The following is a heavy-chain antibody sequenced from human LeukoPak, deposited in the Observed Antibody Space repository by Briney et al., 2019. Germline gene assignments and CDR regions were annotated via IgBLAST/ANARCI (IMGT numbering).Heavy chain of an antibody. CDR3: ARDKDYVWGSYRRYYFDY. CDR2: IIPIFGTA. CDR1: GGTFSSYA. V-gene: IGHV1-69*05. D-gene: IGHD3-16*02. Sequence: SVKVSCKASGGTFSSYAISWVRQAPGQGLEWVGGIIPIFGTANYAQKFQGRVTITTDESTSTAYMELSSLRSEDTAVYYCARDKDYVWGSYRRYYFDYWGQGTLVTVSS. J-gene: IGHJ4*02.